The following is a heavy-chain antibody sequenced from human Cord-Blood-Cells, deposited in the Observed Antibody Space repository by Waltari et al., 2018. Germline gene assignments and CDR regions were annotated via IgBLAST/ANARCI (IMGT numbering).Heavy chain of an antibody. D-gene: IGHD2-15*01. CDR1: GFTFSRYW. V-gene: IGHV3-7*01. CDR3: ARVGKKDV. CDR2: IKQDGSEK. J-gene: IGHJ6*02. Sequence: EVQLVESGGGLVQPGGTLRLSCAASGFTFSRYWISWVRQAPGKGLEWGANIKQDGSEKYYVDSVKGRFTISRDNAKNSLYLQMNSLRAEDTAVYYCARVGKKDVWGQGTTVTVSS.